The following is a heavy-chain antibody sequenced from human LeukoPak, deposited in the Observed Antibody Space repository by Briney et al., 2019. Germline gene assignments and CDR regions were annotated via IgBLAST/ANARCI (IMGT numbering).Heavy chain of an antibody. CDR1: GYTFTSYW. V-gene: IGHV5-51*01. CDR2: IFPGDSDT. CDR3: ARLRDNWEDY. Sequence: GESLMISCKGSGYTFTSYWIVWVRQMPGKGPEWMGMIFPGDSDTKYSPSFEGQITISADKSISSAYLQWSSLKASDTAIYYCARLRDNWEDYWGQGTLVTVSS. J-gene: IGHJ4*02. D-gene: IGHD1-20*01.